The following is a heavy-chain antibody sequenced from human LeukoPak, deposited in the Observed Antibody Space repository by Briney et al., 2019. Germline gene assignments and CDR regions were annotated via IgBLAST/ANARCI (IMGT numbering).Heavy chain of an antibody. CDR3: ARDLATTGSIDS. V-gene: IGHV1-2*02. CDR1: GYTFTGYY. J-gene: IGHJ4*02. CDR2: INPNSGGT. Sequence: ASVKVSCKASGYTFTGYYIHWVRQAPGQGLEWMGCINPNSGGTNLAQRFVGRVTMIRDRSISTAYMELSGLRSDDTAVYYCARDLATTGSIDSWGQGTLVTVSS. D-gene: IGHD6-13*01.